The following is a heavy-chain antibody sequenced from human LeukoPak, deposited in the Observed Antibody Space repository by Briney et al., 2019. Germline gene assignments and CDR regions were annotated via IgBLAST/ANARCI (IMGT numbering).Heavy chain of an antibody. V-gene: IGHV3-21*01. CDR1: GFTFSSYS. Sequence: PGGSLRLSCAASGFTFSSYSMNWVRQAPGKGLEWVSSTSSSSSYIYYADSVKGRFTTSRDNAKNSLYLQMNSLRAEDTAVYYCGRDLQLPSPFQHWGQGTLVTVSS. CDR3: GRDLQLPSPFQH. D-gene: IGHD5-24*01. CDR2: TSSSSSYI. J-gene: IGHJ1*01.